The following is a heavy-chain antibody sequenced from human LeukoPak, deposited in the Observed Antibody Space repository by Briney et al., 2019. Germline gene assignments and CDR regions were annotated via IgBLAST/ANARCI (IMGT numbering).Heavy chain of an antibody. CDR2: ISGSGGST. CDR1: GFTFSNYA. D-gene: IGHD3-3*01. CDR3: AIHAEAYYDFWSGPLLGY. Sequence: GGSLRLSCAASGFTFSNYAMSWVRQAPGKGLEWVSAISGSGGSTYYADFVKGRFTISRDNSKNTLYLQMNSLRAEDTAVYYCAIHAEAYYDFWSGPLLGYWGQGTLVTVSS. J-gene: IGHJ4*02. V-gene: IGHV3-23*01.